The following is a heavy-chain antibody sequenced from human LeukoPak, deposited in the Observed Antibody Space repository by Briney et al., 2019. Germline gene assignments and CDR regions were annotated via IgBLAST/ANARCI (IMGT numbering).Heavy chain of an antibody. CDR2: ISSSSYI. J-gene: IGHJ3*02. CDR1: GFTFSSYS. D-gene: IGHD3-22*01. V-gene: IGHV3-21*01. Sequence: GGSLRLSCAASGFTFSSYSMNWVRQAPGKGLEWVSSISSSSYIYYADSVKGRFTISRDNAKNSLYLQMNSLRAEDTVVYYCARGDYYDSSGYFNDAFDIWGQGTMVTVSS. CDR3: ARGDYYDSSGYFNDAFDI.